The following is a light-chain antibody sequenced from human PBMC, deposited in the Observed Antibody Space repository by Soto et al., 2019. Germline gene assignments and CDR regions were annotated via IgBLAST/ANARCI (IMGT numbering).Light chain of an antibody. V-gene: IGKV1-5*03. CDR3: QQYDSYPFT. J-gene: IGKJ4*01. Sequence: DIQMTQSPSTLSASEGDRVTITCRASQSINNWLAWYQQKPGKAPKLLISKASNLKSGVPSRFSGHGSGTEFTLTISRLQPDYFASYYCQQYDSYPFTFGGGTKVEI. CDR1: QSINNW. CDR2: KAS.